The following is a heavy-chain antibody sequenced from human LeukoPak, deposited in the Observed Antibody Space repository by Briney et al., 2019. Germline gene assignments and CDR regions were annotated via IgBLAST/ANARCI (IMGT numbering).Heavy chain of an antibody. D-gene: IGHD3-22*01. Sequence: ASVKASCKASGYTFTSYGISWVRQAPGQGLEWMGWISAYNGNTNYAQKLQGRVTMTTDTSTSTAYMELRSLRSDDTAVYYCARTFAGYYDSSGYYYWGQGTLVTVSS. CDR3: ARTFAGYYDSSGYYY. CDR1: GYTFTSYG. CDR2: ISAYNGNT. J-gene: IGHJ4*02. V-gene: IGHV1-18*01.